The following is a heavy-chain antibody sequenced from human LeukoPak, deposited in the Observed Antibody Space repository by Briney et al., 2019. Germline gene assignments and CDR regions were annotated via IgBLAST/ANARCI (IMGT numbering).Heavy chain of an antibody. J-gene: IGHJ6*03. CDR2: IYYSGST. CDR3: ARTGLYYFYMDV. V-gene: IGHV4-59*01. Sequence: RSSETLSLTCTVSGGSISSYYWSWIRQPPGKGLEWIGYIYYSGSTNYNPSLKSRVTISVDTSKNQFSLKLSSVTAADTAVYYCARTGLYYFYMDVWGKGTTVTVSS. D-gene: IGHD1-14*01. CDR1: GGSISSYY.